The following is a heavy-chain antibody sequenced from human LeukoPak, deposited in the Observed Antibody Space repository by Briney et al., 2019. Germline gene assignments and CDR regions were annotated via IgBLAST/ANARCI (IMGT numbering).Heavy chain of an antibody. V-gene: IGHV3-21*01. CDR2: ISSSSSYI. CDR3: ARDKKRQLVTDAFDI. CDR1: GLTFSSYS. D-gene: IGHD6-6*01. J-gene: IGHJ3*02. Sequence: GGSLRLSCAASGLTFSSYSMNWVRQAPGKGLEWVSSISSSSSYIYYADSVKGRFTISRDNAKNSLYLQMNSLRAEDTAVYYCARDKKRQLVTDAFDIWGQGTMVTVSS.